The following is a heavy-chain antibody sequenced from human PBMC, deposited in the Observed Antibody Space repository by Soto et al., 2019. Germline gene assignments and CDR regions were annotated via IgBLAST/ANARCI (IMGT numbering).Heavy chain of an antibody. Sequence: GGSLRLSCAASGFTFSSYAMSWVRQAPGKGLEWVSAISGSGGSTYYADSVKGRFTISRDNSKNTLYLQMNSLRAEDTAVYYCAKPSPEYCSSTSCYGFDYWGQGTLVTVS. V-gene: IGHV3-23*01. CDR1: GFTFSSYA. CDR3: AKPSPEYCSSTSCYGFDY. D-gene: IGHD2-2*01. CDR2: ISGSGGST. J-gene: IGHJ4*02.